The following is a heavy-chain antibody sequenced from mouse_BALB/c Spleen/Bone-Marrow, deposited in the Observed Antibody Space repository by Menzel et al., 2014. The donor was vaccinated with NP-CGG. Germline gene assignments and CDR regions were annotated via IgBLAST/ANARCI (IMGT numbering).Heavy chain of an antibody. V-gene: IGHV5-6-2*01. Sequence: EVMLVESGGGLVKLGGSLKLSCAASGFTFSSYYMSWVRQTPEKRLELVAAINSNGGSTYYPDTVKGRFTISRDNAKNTLYLQMSSLKSEDTALYYCARQSYGNPHAMDYWGQGTSVTVSS. J-gene: IGHJ4*01. CDR1: GFTFSSYY. CDR3: ARQSYGNPHAMDY. D-gene: IGHD2-1*01. CDR2: INSNGGST.